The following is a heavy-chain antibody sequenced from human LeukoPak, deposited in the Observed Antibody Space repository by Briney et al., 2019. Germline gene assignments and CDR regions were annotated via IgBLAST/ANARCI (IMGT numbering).Heavy chain of an antibody. D-gene: IGHD5-12*01. Sequence: ESGPTLVKPTQTLTLTCTCSGFSLNDRGVGVGWIRQSPGKALEWLSLVFWDDDKRYSPSLKSRLTITRDASKNQVLLMMTNMDPVDTATYYCARVTGYDFVPFAPWGQGTLVTVSS. CDR3: ARVTGYDFVPFAP. J-gene: IGHJ5*02. CDR1: GFSLNDRGVG. CDR2: VFWDDDK. V-gene: IGHV2-5*02.